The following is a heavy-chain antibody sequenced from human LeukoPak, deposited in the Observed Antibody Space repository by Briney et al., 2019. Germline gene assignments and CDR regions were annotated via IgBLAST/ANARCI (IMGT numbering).Heavy chain of an antibody. V-gene: IGHV1-18*01. Sequence: ASVKVSCKASGYAFTSYGISWVRQAPGQGLEWMGWISAYNGNTNYAQKLQGRVTMTTDTSTSTAYMELRSLRSDDTAVYYCARDCSSTRGRCYYYMHVWGKGTTVTVSS. CDR1: GYAFTSYG. J-gene: IGHJ6*03. D-gene: IGHD2-2*01. CDR3: ARDCSSTRGRCYYYMHV. CDR2: ISAYNGNT.